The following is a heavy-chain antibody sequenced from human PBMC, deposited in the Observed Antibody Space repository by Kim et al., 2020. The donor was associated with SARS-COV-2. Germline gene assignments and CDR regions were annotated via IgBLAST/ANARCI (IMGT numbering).Heavy chain of an antibody. CDR1: GYTFTGYA. Sequence: ASVKVSCKASGYTFTGYAMNWVRQAPGQGLEWMGWINTNTGNPTYAQGFTGRFVFSLVTSVSTAYLQFSSLRAEDTAVYYCTRGADPNLRRDFDYWGQGTLVTVSS. CDR2: INTNTGNP. D-gene: IGHD2-8*01. J-gene: IGHJ4*02. CDR3: TRGADPNLRRDFDY. V-gene: IGHV7-4-1*02.